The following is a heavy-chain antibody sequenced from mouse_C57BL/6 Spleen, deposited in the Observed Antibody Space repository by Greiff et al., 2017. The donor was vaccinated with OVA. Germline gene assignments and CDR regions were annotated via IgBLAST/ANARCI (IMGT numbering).Heavy chain of an antibody. CDR1: GYAFSSSW. CDR2: IYPGDGDT. Sequence: VQRVESGPELVKPGASVKISCKASGYAFSSSWMNWVKQRPGKGLEWIGRIYPGDGDTNYNGKFKGKATLTADKSSRTAYMQLSSLTSEDSAVYFWARNSSGPIQGLADWGQGTLVTVAA. V-gene: IGHV1-82*01. J-gene: IGHJ3*01. CDR3: ARNSSGPIQGLAD. D-gene: IGHD3-2*02.